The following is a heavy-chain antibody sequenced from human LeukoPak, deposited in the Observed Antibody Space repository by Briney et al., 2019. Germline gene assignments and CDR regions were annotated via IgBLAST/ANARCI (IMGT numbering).Heavy chain of an antibody. V-gene: IGHV3-33*01. CDR3: ARGGYYDSSGYYEGAGFDY. CDR2: IWYDGSNK. J-gene: IGHJ4*02. Sequence: GGSLRLSCAASGFTFSSYGMHWVRQAPGKGLEWVAVIWYDGSNKYYADSVKGRFTISRDNSKNTLYLQMNNLRAEDTAVYYCARGGYYDSSGYYEGAGFDYWGQGTLVTVSS. CDR1: GFTFSSYG. D-gene: IGHD3-22*01.